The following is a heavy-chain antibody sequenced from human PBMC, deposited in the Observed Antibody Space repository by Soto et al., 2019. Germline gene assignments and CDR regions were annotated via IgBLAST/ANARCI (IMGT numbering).Heavy chain of an antibody. Sequence: PGGSLRLSCAASGFTFSGSAMHWVRQASGKGLEWVGRIRSKANSYATAYAASVKGRFTISRDDSKNTAYLQMNSLKTEDTAVYYCTRPGVGALLQDAFDIWGQGTMVTVSS. CDR3: TRPGVGALLQDAFDI. V-gene: IGHV3-73*01. J-gene: IGHJ3*02. CDR1: GFTFSGSA. CDR2: IRSKANSYAT. D-gene: IGHD1-26*01.